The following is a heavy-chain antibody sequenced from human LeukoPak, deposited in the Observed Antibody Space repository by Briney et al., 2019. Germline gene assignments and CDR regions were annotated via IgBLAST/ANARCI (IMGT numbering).Heavy chain of an antibody. CDR1: GGSFSGYY. Sequence: SETLSLTCAVYGGSFSGYYWSWIRQPPGKGLEWIGEINHSGSTNYNPSLKSRVTISVDTSKNQFSLKLSSVTAADTAVYYCARDSYSNYSYYYYYMDVWGKGTTVTVSS. J-gene: IGHJ6*03. V-gene: IGHV4-34*01. CDR3: ARDSYSNYSYYYYYMDV. CDR2: INHSGST. D-gene: IGHD4-11*01.